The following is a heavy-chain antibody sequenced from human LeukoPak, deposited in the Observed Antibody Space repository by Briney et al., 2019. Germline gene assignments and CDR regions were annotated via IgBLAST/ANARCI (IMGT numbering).Heavy chain of an antibody. CDR2: ISGSAYNS. CDR1: GFTFSSYG. Sequence: PGGSLRLSCAASGFTFSSYGMSWVRQAPSKGLEWVSTISGSAYNSYYADSVKGRFTISRDNSKNTLYLQMNSLRAEDTAVYYCAKTPRYQLLWGFDYWGQGTLVTVSS. CDR3: AKTPRYQLLWGFDY. J-gene: IGHJ4*02. V-gene: IGHV3-23*01. D-gene: IGHD2-2*01.